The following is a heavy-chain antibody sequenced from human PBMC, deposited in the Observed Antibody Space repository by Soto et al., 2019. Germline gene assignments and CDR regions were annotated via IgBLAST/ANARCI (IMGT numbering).Heavy chain of an antibody. CDR1: GFTFSSYA. D-gene: IGHD3-10*01. V-gene: IGHV3-30-3*01. Sequence: GGSLRLSCAASGFTFSSYAMHWVRQAPGKGLEWVAVISYDGSNKYYADSVKGRFTISRDNSKNTLYLQMNSLRAEDTAVYYCARDRVVLGVYYYGMDVGGREPTVTVS. CDR2: ISYDGSNK. CDR3: ARDRVVLGVYYYGMDV. J-gene: IGHJ6*02.